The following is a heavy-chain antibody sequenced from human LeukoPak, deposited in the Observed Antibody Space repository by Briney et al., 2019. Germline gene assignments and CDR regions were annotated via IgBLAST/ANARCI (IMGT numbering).Heavy chain of an antibody. J-gene: IGHJ3*02. V-gene: IGHV1-2*02. Sequence: ASVKVSCKASGYTFTGYYMHWVRQAPGQGLEWMGWINPNSGGTNYAQKFQGRVTITRDTYISTAYMELSRLRSDDTAVDYCARAGRYCSSNSCLQGAFDIWGQGTMVTVSS. CDR2: INPNSGGT. D-gene: IGHD2-2*01. CDR3: ARAGRYCSSNSCLQGAFDI. CDR1: GYTFTGYY.